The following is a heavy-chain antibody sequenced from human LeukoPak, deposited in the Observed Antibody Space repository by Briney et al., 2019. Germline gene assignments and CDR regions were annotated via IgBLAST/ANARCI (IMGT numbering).Heavy chain of an antibody. D-gene: IGHD3-22*01. CDR1: GYTFTSYY. CDR2: INPSGDST. J-gene: IGHJ4*02. CDR3: ARDSGVETTYYYDSSGYYYGGPLDY. V-gene: IGHV1-46*01. Sequence: ASVKVSCKASGYTFTSYYMHWVRQAPGQGLEWMGIINPSGDSTSYAQKFQGRVTMTRDTSTSTVYMELSSLRSEDTAVYYCARDSGVETTYYYDSSGYYYGGPLDYWGQGTLVTVSS.